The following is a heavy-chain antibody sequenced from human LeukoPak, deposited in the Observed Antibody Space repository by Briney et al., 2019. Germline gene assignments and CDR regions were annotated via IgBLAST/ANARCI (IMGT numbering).Heavy chain of an antibody. CDR3: ARGRLGVVVPAAMRGLNWFDP. V-gene: IGHV4-34*01. J-gene: IGHJ5*02. CDR2: INHSGST. Sequence: SETLSLTCTVSGGSISGYYWSWIRQPPGKRLEWIGEINHSGSTNYNPSLKSRVTISVDTSKNQFSLKLSSVTAADTAVYYCARGRLGVVVPAAMRGLNWFDPWGQGTLVTVSS. D-gene: IGHD2-2*01. CDR1: GGSISGYY.